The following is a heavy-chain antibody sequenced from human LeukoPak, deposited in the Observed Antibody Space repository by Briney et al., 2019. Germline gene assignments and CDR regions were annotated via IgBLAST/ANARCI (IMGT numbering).Heavy chain of an antibody. D-gene: IGHD3-10*01. J-gene: IGHJ4*02. CDR3: ARLRNYGSGTNNYYFDY. CDR2: VTGSGVAT. Sequence: GGSLRLSCAASGFTFSIYAMSWVRQAPGKGLEWVSTVTGSGVATYYADSVKGRFTISRDNSKNTLFLQMNSLRAEDTALYYCARLRNYGSGTNNYYFDYWGQGTQVTVSS. CDR1: GFTFSIYA. V-gene: IGHV3-23*01.